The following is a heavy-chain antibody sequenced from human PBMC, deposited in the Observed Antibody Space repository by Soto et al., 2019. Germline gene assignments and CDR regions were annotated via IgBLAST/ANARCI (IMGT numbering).Heavy chain of an antibody. CDR2: ITRDGGST. CDR1: GFSLSNYW. CDR3: ARGPNGYFNFDY. Sequence: EVQLVESGGGLVQPGGSLRLSCAASGFSLSNYWMHWVRQAPGEGLVWLSRITRDGGSTNYADSVKGRFTISRDNAKNTLYLQVNRLRGEDTAVYYCARGPNGYFNFDYWGQGTLGTVAS. J-gene: IGHJ4*02. V-gene: IGHV3-74*01. D-gene: IGHD5-18*01.